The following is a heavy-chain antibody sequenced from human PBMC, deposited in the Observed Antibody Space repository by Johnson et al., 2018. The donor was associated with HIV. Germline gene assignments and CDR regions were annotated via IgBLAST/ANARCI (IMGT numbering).Heavy chain of an antibody. CDR2: IRSKANSYAP. CDR1: GFTFSGSA. D-gene: IGHD6-13*01. J-gene: IGHJ3*02. Sequence: EVQLVESGGGVVQPGRSLRLSCAASGFTFSGSAMHWVRQASGKGLEWVGRIRSKANSYAPAYAASVKGRFTISRDDSKNTAYLQMNSLRAEDTAVYYCARASRSWYFAFDIWGQGTMVTVSS. V-gene: IGHV3-73*01. CDR3: ARASRSWYFAFDI.